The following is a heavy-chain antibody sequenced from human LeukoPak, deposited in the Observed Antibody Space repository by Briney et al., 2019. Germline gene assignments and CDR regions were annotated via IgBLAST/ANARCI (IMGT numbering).Heavy chain of an antibody. V-gene: IGHV1-69*05. J-gene: IGHJ4*02. D-gene: IGHD2-2*01. Sequence: ASVKVSCKASGGIFSSYAISWVRQAPGQGLEWMGGIIPIFGTANYAQKFQGRVTITTDESTSTAYMELSSLRSEDTAVYYCARGSIAGYYFDYWGQGTLVTVSS. CDR3: ARGSIAGYYFDY. CDR2: IIPIFGTA. CDR1: GGIFSSYA.